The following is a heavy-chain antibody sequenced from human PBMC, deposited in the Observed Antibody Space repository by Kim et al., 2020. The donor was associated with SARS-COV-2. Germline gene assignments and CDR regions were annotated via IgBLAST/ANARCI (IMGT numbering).Heavy chain of an antibody. D-gene: IGHD2-15*01. CDR2: INTNTGNP. Sequence: ASVKVSCKASGYTFTSYAMNWVRQAPGQGLEWMGWINTNTGNPTYAQGFTGRFVFSLDTSVSTAYLQISSLKAEDTAVYYCARDGWGRDCSGGSCYSDYWGQGTLVTVSS. CDR3: ARDGWGRDCSGGSCYSDY. V-gene: IGHV7-4-1*02. CDR1: GYTFTSYA. J-gene: IGHJ4*02.